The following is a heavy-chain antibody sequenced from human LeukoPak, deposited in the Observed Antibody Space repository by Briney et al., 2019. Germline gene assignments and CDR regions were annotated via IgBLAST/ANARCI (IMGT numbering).Heavy chain of an antibody. CDR1: GGSFSGHY. CDR2: INHGGST. V-gene: IGHV4-34*01. D-gene: IGHD4-23*01. J-gene: IGHJ4*02. Sequence: SETLSLTCAVSGGSFSGHYWNWLRQPPGKGLEWIGEINHGGSTNYNPSLKSRVTISVDTSQKQFSLRLSSVTAADTAVYYCARADGGNTEYDYWGQGTLVTVSS. CDR3: ARADGGNTEYDY.